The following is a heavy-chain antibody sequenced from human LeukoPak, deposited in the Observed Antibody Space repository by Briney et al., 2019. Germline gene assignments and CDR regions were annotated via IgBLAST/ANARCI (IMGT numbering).Heavy chain of an antibody. D-gene: IGHD6-19*01. CDR3: VRPVVGVAGFFDY. V-gene: IGHV4-4*09. CDR1: GASISSYY. J-gene: IGHJ4*02. Sequence: SETLSLTCTVSGASISSYYWSWIRQPPGKGLEWIGYIYASGSTNYNPSLKSRVTISVDTSKSQLSLRLSSVTAADTAVYYCVRPVVGVAGFFDYWGQGTLVTVSS. CDR2: IYASGST.